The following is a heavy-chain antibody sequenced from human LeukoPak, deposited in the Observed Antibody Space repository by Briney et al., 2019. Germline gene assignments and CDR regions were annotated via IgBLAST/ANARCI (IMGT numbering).Heavy chain of an antibody. CDR1: GGSISRSSYY. Sequence: PSETQTLTCTVSGGSISRSSYYWGRIRQPPGKGLEWIGSIYYSGSTYYNPSLKSRVTISVDTSKSQISLTLSSVTAADTAVFYCARHTFYYYDSSCYYVRTFLLWGRRTLVTVSS. J-gene: IGHJ4*02. CDR3: ARHTFYYYDSSCYYVRTFLL. D-gene: IGHD3-22*01. V-gene: IGHV4-39*01. CDR2: IYYSGST.